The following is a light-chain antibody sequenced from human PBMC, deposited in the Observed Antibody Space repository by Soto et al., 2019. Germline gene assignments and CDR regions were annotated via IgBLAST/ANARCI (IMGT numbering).Light chain of an antibody. Sequence: QSALTQPASVSGSPGQSITISCTGTSSDVDVGGYNYVSWYQQHPGKAPKLMIYEVSNRPSGVSNRFSGSKSGNTASLTISGLQAEDEDDYYCSSYTSSATGVFGGGTKVTVL. V-gene: IGLV2-14*01. CDR3: SSYTSSATGV. CDR2: EVS. J-gene: IGLJ3*02. CDR1: SSDVDVGGYNY.